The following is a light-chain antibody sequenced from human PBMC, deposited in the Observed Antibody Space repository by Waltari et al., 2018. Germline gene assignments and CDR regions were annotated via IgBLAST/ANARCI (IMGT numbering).Light chain of an antibody. CDR1: SGHSNYP. J-gene: IGLJ3*02. CDR2: VNSDGSH. Sequence: QLMLTQSPSASASLGASVKLTCTLRSGHSNYPIACHQQQPERGPRYLMTVNSDGSHIKGDGIPDRFSGSGSGAERYLTISSLQSEDETDYYCQTGGFGIWVFGGGTKLTVL. V-gene: IGLV4-69*01. CDR3: QTGGFGIWV.